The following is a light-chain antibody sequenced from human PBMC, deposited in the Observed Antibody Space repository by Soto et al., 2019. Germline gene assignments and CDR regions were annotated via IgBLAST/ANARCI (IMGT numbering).Light chain of an antibody. J-gene: IGKJ1*01. Sequence: EIVLTQSPGTLSLSPGERATLSCRASQSVSSSYLAWYQQKPGQAPRLLIYGASSRATGIPDRFSGSGFGTDFTLTISRLEPEDFAVYYCQQYDSSPQTFGQGTKVEIK. CDR2: GAS. CDR1: QSVSSSY. V-gene: IGKV3-20*01. CDR3: QQYDSSPQT.